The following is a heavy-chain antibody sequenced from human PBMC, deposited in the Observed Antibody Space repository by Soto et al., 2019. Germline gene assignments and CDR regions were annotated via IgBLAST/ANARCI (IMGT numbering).Heavy chain of an antibody. J-gene: IGHJ4*01. Sequence: QVQLVESGGGVVQPGRSLRLSCAASGFTFSSYGMHWVRQAPGKGLEWVAVIWYDGSNKYYADSVKGRFTISRDNSKNTLYLQMNSLRAEDTAVYYCARSDTVTTWDFDYWGHGTLVTVSS. CDR1: GFTFSSYG. V-gene: IGHV3-33*01. CDR2: IWYDGSNK. CDR3: ARSDTVTTWDFDY. D-gene: IGHD4-17*01.